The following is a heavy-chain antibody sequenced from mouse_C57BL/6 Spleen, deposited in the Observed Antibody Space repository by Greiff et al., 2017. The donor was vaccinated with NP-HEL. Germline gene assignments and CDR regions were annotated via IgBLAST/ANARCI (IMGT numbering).Heavy chain of an antibody. CDR2: IRSKSNNYAT. CDR1: GFSFNTYA. D-gene: IGHD2-2*01. CDR3: VRFYGYDDGPAWFAY. V-gene: IGHV10-1*01. Sequence: EVKLVESGGGLVQPKGSLKLSCAASGFSFNTYAMNWVRQAPGKGLEWVARIRSKSNNYATYYADSVKDRFTISRDDSESMLYLQMNNLKTEDTAMYYCVRFYGYDDGPAWFAYWGQGTLVTVSA. J-gene: IGHJ3*01.